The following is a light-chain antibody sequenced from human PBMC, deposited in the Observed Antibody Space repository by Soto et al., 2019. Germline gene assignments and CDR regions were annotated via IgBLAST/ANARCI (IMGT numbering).Light chain of an antibody. CDR2: LTS. J-gene: IGKJ1*01. Sequence: EIVLTQSPGTLSLSPGQRATLSCMASQAVNTRLAWYQHKPGQAPRLLIYLTSNRAAGIPARFSGSGSGTDFTLTISDVEPEDFAVYYCHQRQSWPRTFGQGTKVDI. V-gene: IGKV3-11*01. CDR3: HQRQSWPRT. CDR1: QAVNTR.